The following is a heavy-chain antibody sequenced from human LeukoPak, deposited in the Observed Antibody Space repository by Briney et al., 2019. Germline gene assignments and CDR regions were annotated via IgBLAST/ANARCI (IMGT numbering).Heavy chain of an antibody. V-gene: IGHV1-2*02. Sequence: ASVKVSCKASGYTFTGYYMHWVRQAPGQGLEWMGWINPNSGGTNYAQKFQGRVTMTRDTSISTAYVELSRLRSDDTAVYYCARELATIRRAPSDAFDIWGQGTMVTVSS. CDR2: INPNSGGT. CDR3: ARELATIRRAPSDAFDI. CDR1: GYTFTGYY. D-gene: IGHD5-12*01. J-gene: IGHJ3*02.